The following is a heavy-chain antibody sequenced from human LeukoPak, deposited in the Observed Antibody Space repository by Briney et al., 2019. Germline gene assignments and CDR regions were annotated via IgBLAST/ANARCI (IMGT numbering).Heavy chain of an antibody. CDR1: GFTFDDYT. D-gene: IGHD4-17*01. CDR2: ISWDGSST. Sequence: GGSLRLSCAASGFTFDDYTMHWVRQVPGKGLEWVSFISWDGSSTYYVDSVKGRFIISRDNRKNSLYLQMNSLRAEDTAVYYCASVITTVTLYGMDVWGQGTTVTVSS. J-gene: IGHJ6*02. V-gene: IGHV3-43*01. CDR3: ASVITTVTLYGMDV.